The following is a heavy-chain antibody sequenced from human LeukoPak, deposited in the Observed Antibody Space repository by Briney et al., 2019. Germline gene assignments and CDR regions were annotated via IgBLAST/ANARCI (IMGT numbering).Heavy chain of an antibody. V-gene: IGHV4-34*01. CDR1: GGSFSGYY. Sequence: SETLSLTCAVYGGSFSGYYWSWIRQPPGKGLEYIGEINHSGSTNYNPSLKSRVTISVDASKTQISLKMSSVTAADTAIYYCARRILYSSGWNNYHFYYYMDVWGKGTTVTISS. CDR3: ARRILYSSGWNNYHFYYYMDV. CDR2: INHSGST. J-gene: IGHJ6*03. D-gene: IGHD6-19*01.